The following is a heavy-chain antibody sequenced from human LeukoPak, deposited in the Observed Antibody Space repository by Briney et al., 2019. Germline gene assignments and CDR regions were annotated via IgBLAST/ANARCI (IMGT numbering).Heavy chain of an antibody. J-gene: IGHJ4*02. CDR1: GGSISHYY. V-gene: IGHV4-4*07. CDR2: ISRSGST. Sequence: PSETLSLTCTVSGGSISHYYWSWIRQAAGKGLEWIGRISRSGSTNYNPSLKSRVSMSVDTSKSQFSLKLNSVTAADTAVYYCAKESVRVPTLALVDYWGQGTLVTISS. CDR3: AKESVRVPTLALVDY. D-gene: IGHD5-12*01.